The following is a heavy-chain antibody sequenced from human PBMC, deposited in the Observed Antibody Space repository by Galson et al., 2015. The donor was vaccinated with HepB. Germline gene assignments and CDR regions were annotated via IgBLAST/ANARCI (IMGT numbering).Heavy chain of an antibody. Sequence: SVKVSCKASGYTFTGYYMHWVRQAPGQGLEWMGWINPNSGGTNYAQKFQGWVTMTRDTSISTAYMELSRLRSDDTAVYYCARGATYYDFWSGYQNWFDPWGQGTLVTVSS. CDR2: INPNSGGT. CDR3: ARGATYYDFWSGYQNWFDP. CDR1: GYTFTGYY. J-gene: IGHJ5*02. D-gene: IGHD3-3*01. V-gene: IGHV1-2*04.